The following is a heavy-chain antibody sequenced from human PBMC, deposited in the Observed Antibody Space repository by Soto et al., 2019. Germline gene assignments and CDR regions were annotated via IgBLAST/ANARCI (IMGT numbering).Heavy chain of an antibody. CDR1: GFTFSSYG. CDR3: ARGGRPTSYYYYGMDV. CDR2: IWYDGSNK. Sequence: QVQLVESGGGVVQPGRSLRLSCAASGFTFSSYGMHWVRQAPGKGLEWVAVIWYDGSNKYYADSVKGRFTISRDNSKNXLYLQMNSLRAEDKAVYYWARGGRPTSYYYYGMDVWGRGTTVTGSS. J-gene: IGHJ6*02. V-gene: IGHV3-33*01.